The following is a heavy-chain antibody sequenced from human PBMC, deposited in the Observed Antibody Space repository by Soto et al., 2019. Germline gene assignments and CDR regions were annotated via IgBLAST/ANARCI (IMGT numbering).Heavy chain of an antibody. J-gene: IGHJ4*02. CDR1: CGSFLNYY. Sequence: SETLSLTCTVSCGSFLNYYWNWIRQPPGKGLEWIGYIFYTVITIYNPSLKSRFTISVYTSKNLFSLRLSSVTAADTAVYYCARESKDGYNNGGLDFWGRGTLVTVSS. D-gene: IGHD4-4*01. CDR2: IFYTVIT. V-gene: IGHV4-59*01. CDR3: ARESKDGYNNGGLDF.